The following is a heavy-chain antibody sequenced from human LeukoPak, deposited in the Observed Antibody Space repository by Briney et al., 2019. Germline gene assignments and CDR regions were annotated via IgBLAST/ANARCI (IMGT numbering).Heavy chain of an antibody. J-gene: IGHJ4*02. CDR2: IGNSGAVT. V-gene: IGHV3-23*01. Sequence: GGSLRLSCAASGFTFSSYAMIWFRQAPGKGLEWVSIIGNSGAVTYYADSVRGRFTISRDNFKNTLFLQMNSLRAEDTAVYYCAKALDDILTTIDYWGQGTLVTVSS. CDR1: GFTFSSYA. CDR3: AKALDDILTTIDY. D-gene: IGHD3-9*01.